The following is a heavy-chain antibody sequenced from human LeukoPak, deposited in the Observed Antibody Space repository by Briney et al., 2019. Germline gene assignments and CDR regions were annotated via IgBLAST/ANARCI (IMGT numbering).Heavy chain of an antibody. CDR2: IIPIFGTA. J-gene: IGHJ4*02. CDR3: ARESSSWYPY. V-gene: IGHV1-69*05. Sequence: ASVKVSCKAPGGTFSSYAISWVRQAPGQGLEWMGGIIPIFGTANYAQKFQGRVTITTDESTSTAYTELSSLRSEDTAVYYCARESSSWYPYWGQGTLVSVSS. D-gene: IGHD6-13*01. CDR1: GGTFSSYA.